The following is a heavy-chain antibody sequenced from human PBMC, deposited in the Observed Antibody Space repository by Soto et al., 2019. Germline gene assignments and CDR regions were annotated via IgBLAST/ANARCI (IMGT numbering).Heavy chain of an antibody. CDR3: ARHIDYYYGPGSGNGHGF. CDR1: GYTFTSYY. Sequence: QVQLVQSGAEMKEPGDSVRVSCEASGYTFTSYYIHWVRQAPGQGLEWMGWINPNFGDTTYAQNFQGRVSMTRDMSISTVYKELSRLTSDDTAIYYCARHIDYYYGPGSGNGHGFWGQGTTVTVFS. D-gene: IGHD3-10*01. CDR2: INPNFGDT. V-gene: IGHV1-2*02. J-gene: IGHJ6*02.